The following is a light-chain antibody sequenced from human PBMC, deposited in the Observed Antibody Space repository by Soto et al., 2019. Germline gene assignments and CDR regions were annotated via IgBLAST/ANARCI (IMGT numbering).Light chain of an antibody. J-gene: IGKJ5*01. CDR1: QDIKNY. V-gene: IGKV1-33*01. CDR3: QQYDDLPIT. CDR2: DVS. Sequence: DIQMTQSPSSLSASLGDRVTITCQASQDIKNYLNWYQQKPGKAPKLLIYDVSKLETGVPSRFSGSGSGTDFTFTISSLQPEDIETYFCQQYDDLPITFGQGTRLEIK.